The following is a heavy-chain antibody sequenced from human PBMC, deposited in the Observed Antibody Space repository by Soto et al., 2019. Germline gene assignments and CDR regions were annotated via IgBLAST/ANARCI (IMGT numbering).Heavy chain of an antibody. CDR2: ITWNSGYI. D-gene: IGHD6-13*01. CDR3: AKALYGSSSSPIDY. CDR1: GFTFDDYA. Sequence: EVLLVESGGGLVQPGRSLRLSCAASGFTFDDYAMHWVRQTPGKGLEWVSYITWNSGYIGYADSVKGRFTISRDNANNSLYLQMNSLKPEDTAFSYCAKALYGSSSSPIDYWGQGTLVTVSS. V-gene: IGHV3-9*01. J-gene: IGHJ4*02.